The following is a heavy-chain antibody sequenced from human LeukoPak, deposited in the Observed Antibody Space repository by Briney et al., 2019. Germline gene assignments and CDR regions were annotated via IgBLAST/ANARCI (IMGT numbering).Heavy chain of an antibody. CDR2: INPNSGGT. J-gene: IGHJ6*04. CDR3: ARDYGPIVVVPAAEMDV. V-gene: IGHV1-2*02. Sequence: ASVKVSCKASGYTFTGYYMHLVRQAPGQGLEWMGWINPNSGGTNYAQKFQGRVTMTRDTSISTAYMELSRLRSDDTAVYYCARDYGPIVVVPAAEMDVWGKGTTVTVSS. D-gene: IGHD2-2*01. CDR1: GYTFTGYY.